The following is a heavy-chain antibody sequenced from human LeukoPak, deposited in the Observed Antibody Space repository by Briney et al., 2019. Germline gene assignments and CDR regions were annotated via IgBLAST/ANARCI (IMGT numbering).Heavy chain of an antibody. J-gene: IGHJ4*02. D-gene: IGHD3-22*01. CDR3: ATGGYDSSGLYFDY. Sequence: ASVKVSCKVSGYTLTELSVHWVRRAPGKGLEWMGTFDPEDGETIYAQKFQGRVTMTEDTSTDTAYMELSSLRSGDAAVYYCATGGYDSSGLYFDYWGQGTLVTVSS. CDR1: GYTLTELS. CDR2: FDPEDGET. V-gene: IGHV1-24*01.